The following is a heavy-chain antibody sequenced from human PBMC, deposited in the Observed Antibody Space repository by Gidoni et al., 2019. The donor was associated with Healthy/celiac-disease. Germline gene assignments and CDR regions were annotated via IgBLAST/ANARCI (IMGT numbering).Heavy chain of an antibody. V-gene: IGHV4-34*01. CDR1: GGSFSGYY. D-gene: IGHD3-16*01. CDR2: INHSGST. CDR3: ARGRGLGRFDP. Sequence: QVQLQQWGAGLLKPSETLSLTCAVYGGSFSGYYWSWIRQPPGKGLEWIGEINHSGSTNYNPSLKSRVTISVDTSKNQFSLKLSSVTAADTAVYYCARGRGLGRFDPWGQGTLVTVSS. J-gene: IGHJ5*02.